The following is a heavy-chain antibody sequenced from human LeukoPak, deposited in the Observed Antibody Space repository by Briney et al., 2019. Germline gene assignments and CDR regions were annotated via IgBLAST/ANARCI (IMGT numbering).Heavy chain of an antibody. Sequence: SVKVSCKASGGTFSSYAISWVRQAPGQGLEWMGGIIPIFGTANYAQKFQGRVTITADESTSTAYMELSSLRSEDTAMYYCARGSMGQYYYYYYMDVWGKGTTVTVSS. D-gene: IGHD2/OR15-2a*01. CDR3: ARGSMGQYYYYYYMDV. V-gene: IGHV1-69*13. CDR2: IIPIFGTA. CDR1: GGTFSSYA. J-gene: IGHJ6*03.